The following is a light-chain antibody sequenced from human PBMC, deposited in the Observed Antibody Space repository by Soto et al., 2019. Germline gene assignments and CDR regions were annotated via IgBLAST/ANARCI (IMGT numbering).Light chain of an antibody. Sequence: QSVLTQPPSASGTPGQRVTISCSGSSSNIGSLSVDWYQHLPGTAPKLLIYSDYQRPSGVPDRFSGSKSGTSASLAISGLQSEDAGDYYCAAWNGTLNGIYVFGSGTKPTVL. CDR1: SSNIGSLS. CDR2: SDY. CDR3: AAWNGTLNGIYV. J-gene: IGLJ1*01. V-gene: IGLV1-44*01.